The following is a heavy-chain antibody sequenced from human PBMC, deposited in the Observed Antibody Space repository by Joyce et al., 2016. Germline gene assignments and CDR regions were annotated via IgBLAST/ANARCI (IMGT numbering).Heavy chain of an antibody. CDR2: TSYDGRHT. D-gene: IGHD6-13*01. V-gene: IGHV3-30*04. CDR1: GFTFSSYT. CDR3: ARRQQLPRWFDY. Sequence: QVKLEESRGGVVQPGKSLRLLCAASGFTFSSYTMHWIRQASGKGLEWLAVTSYDGRHTFDADSVKGRFTISRDNSKNTLYLQMNSLKSDDTAVYYCARRQQLPRWFDYWGQGTLVTVSS. J-gene: IGHJ4*02.